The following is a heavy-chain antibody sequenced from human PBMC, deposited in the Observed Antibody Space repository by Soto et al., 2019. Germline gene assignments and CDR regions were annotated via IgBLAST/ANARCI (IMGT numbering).Heavy chain of an antibody. J-gene: IGHJ6*02. Sequence: QLQLQESGPGLVKPSETLSLTCTVSGGSISSSSYYWGWIRQPPGKGLEWIGSIYYSGSTYYNPSLKSRVTISVDTSKNQFSLKLSSVTAADTAVYYCARPVQSITIFGVVTPRDGMDVWGQGTTVTVSS. CDR3: ARPVQSITIFGVVTPRDGMDV. V-gene: IGHV4-39*01. D-gene: IGHD3-3*01. CDR1: GGSISSSSYY. CDR2: IYYSGST.